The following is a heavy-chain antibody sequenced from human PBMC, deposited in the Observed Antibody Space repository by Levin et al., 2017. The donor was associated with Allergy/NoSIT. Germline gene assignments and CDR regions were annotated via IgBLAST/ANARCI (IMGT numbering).Heavy chain of an antibody. V-gene: IGHV1-69*06. CDR2: IIPIFGTA. Sequence: SVKVSCKASGGTFSSYAISWVRQAPGQGLEWMGGIIPIFGTANYAQKFQGRVTITADKSTSTAYMELSSLRSEDTAVYYCASRYSSGWYYYYYGMDVWGQGTMVTVSS. CDR3: ASRYSSGWYYYYYGMDV. CDR1: GGTFSSYA. D-gene: IGHD6-19*01. J-gene: IGHJ6*02.